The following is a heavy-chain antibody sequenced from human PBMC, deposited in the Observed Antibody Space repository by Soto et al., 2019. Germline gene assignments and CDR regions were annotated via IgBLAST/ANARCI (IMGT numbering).Heavy chain of an antibody. CDR3: GRQPRGYDFWSGYYQATDY. Sequence: SETLSLTCAFYCGSFSGYYWSLIRQPPGKGLEWIGEINHSGSTNYNPSLKSRVTMSLDTSKNQFSLKLSSVTAADTAVYYCGRQPRGYDFWSGYYQATDYWGQGTLLTVSS. CDR2: INHSGST. J-gene: IGHJ4*02. CDR1: CGSFSGYY. D-gene: IGHD3-3*01. V-gene: IGHV4-34*01.